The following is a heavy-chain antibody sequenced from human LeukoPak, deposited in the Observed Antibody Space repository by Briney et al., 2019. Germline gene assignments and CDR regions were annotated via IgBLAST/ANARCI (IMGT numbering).Heavy chain of an antibody. D-gene: IGHD3-22*01. V-gene: IGHV3-48*02. Sequence: GGSLRLSCAASGFTFRSYGMNWVRQAPGKGLEWVSYITTSSSAMFYADSVKGRFTISRDNAKNSLSLQMNSLRDEDTAVHYCARQTDYYDSSGYYVDALDIWGQGTMVTVPS. CDR2: ITTSSSAM. CDR1: GFTFRSYG. CDR3: ARQTDYYDSSGYYVDALDI. J-gene: IGHJ3*02.